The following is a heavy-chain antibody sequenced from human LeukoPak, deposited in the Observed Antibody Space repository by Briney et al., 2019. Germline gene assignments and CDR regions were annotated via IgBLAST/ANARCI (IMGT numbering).Heavy chain of an antibody. V-gene: IGHV3-74*01. CDR1: GFTFSSYW. J-gene: IGHJ4*02. D-gene: IGHD2-15*01. CDR2: INGDGSST. CDR3: ARDQGYGYVDY. Sequence: PGGSLRLSCAASGFTFSSYWMHWVRQAPGKGLVWVSRINGDGSSTNYADSVKGRFTISRDNAKNSLYLQMNSLRAEDTAVYYCARDQGYGYVDYWGQGTLVTVSS.